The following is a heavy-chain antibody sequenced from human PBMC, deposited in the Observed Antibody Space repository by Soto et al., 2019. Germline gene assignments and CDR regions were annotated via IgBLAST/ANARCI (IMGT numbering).Heavy chain of an antibody. D-gene: IGHD2-21*02. CDR3: ARHIVVVTAIKGSTLNWFDP. J-gene: IGHJ5*02. CDR2: IYYSGST. V-gene: IGHV4-39*01. CDR1: GGSISSSSYY. Sequence: SETLSLTCTVSGGSISSSSYYWGWIRQPPGKGLEWIGSIYYSGSTYYNPSLKSRVTISVDTSKNQFSLKLSSVTAADTAVYYCARHIVVVTAIKGSTLNWFDPWGQGTLVTVSS.